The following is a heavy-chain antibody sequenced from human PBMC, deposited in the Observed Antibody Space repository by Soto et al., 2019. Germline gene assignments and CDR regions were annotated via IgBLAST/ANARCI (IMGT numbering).Heavy chain of an antibody. D-gene: IGHD5-12*01. V-gene: IGHV4-30-4*01. CDR1: GGSISSGDYY. CDR2: IYYSGST. CDR3: ARRGGYSGYGLDY. J-gene: IGHJ4*02. Sequence: QVQLQESGPGLVKPSQTLSLTCTVSGGSISSGDYYWSWIRQPPGKGLEWIGYIYYSGSTYNNPFLKSRVTISVDTSKNQFSLKLSSVTAADTAVYYCARRGGYSGYGLDYWGQGTLVTVSS.